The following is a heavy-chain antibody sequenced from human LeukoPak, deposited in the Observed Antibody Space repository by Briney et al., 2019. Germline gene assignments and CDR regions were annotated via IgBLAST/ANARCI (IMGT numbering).Heavy chain of an antibody. CDR1: GYTFTSYD. CDR3: ARVYGDYGGGYFDY. D-gene: IGHD4-17*01. J-gene: IGHJ4*02. Sequence: GAPVKVSCKASGYTFTSYDINWVRQATGQGLEWMGIINPSGGSTSYAQKFQGRVTMTRDTSTSTVYMELSSLRSEDTAVYYCARVYGDYGGGYFDYWGQGTLVTVSS. CDR2: INPSGGST. V-gene: IGHV1-46*01.